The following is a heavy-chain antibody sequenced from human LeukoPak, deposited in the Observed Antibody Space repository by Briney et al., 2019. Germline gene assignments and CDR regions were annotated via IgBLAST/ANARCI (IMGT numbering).Heavy chain of an antibody. V-gene: IGHV4-4*07. J-gene: IGHJ4*02. D-gene: IGHD3-10*01. Sequence: SETLSLTCTVSGGSISPFYWSWIRQPAGKGLEWVGRVHASGSPNYNPPLKSRVIISVDKSKNQFSLHLNSVTAADTAVYYCARGGTYGSGRDQHTTLDYWGRGTLVTVSS. CDR3: ARGGTYGSGRDQHTTLDY. CDR1: GGSISPFY. CDR2: VHASGSP.